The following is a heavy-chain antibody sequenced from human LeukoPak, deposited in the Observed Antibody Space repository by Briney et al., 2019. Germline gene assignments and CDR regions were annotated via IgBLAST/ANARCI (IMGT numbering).Heavy chain of an antibody. J-gene: IGHJ4*02. Sequence: PSETLSLTCTVSGGSISSGDYYWSWIRQPPGKGLEWIGYIYYSGSTYYNPSLKSRVTISVDTSKNQLSLKLSSVTAADTAVYYCASGTVVTKFDYWGQGTLVTVSS. CDR3: ASGTVVTKFDY. CDR2: IYYSGST. D-gene: IGHD4-23*01. CDR1: GGSISSGDYY. V-gene: IGHV4-30-4*01.